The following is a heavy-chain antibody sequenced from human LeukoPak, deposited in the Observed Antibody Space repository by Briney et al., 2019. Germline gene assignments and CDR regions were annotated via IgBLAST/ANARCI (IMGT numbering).Heavy chain of an antibody. J-gene: IGHJ4*02. V-gene: IGHV3-7*03. CDR3: AKEMGYSSSWYYFDY. CDR1: GFTFTTYW. Sequence: PGGSLRLSCAASGFTFTTYWMSWVRQAPGKGLEWVANIKQDGSEKYYVDSVKGRFTISRDNAQNSLHLQMNSLRAEDTAVYYCAKEMGYSSSWYYFDYWGQGTLVTVSS. D-gene: IGHD6-13*01. CDR2: IKQDGSEK.